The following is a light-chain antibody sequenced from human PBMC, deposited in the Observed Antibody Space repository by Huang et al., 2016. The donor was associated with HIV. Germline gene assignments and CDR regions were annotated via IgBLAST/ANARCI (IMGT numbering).Light chain of an antibody. CDR2: GAS. Sequence: EVVLTQSPATLSVSPGRKATLSCRASQSVSSNLAWYQQKPGQAPSLLIYGASTRATGIPARVSGSGSGTEFTLTISSLQSEDLAIYYCQQYNNWPPEYTFGQGTKLEIK. J-gene: IGKJ2*01. V-gene: IGKV3-15*01. CDR1: QSVSSN. CDR3: QQYNNWPPEYT.